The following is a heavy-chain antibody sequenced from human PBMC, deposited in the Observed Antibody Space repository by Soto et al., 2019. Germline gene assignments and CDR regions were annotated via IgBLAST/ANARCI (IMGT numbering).Heavy chain of an antibody. D-gene: IGHD1-26*01. Sequence: VQLVESGGGVVQPGRSLRLSCAASGFTFREHAMHWVRQAPGKGLEWVALISYDGSYQNYPESVRGRFTISRDDPRSTLFLQMNSLRDEDTAVYYCVAEVGPRTFDNWGQGTLVTVSS. CDR3: VAEVGPRTFDN. CDR1: GFTFREHA. CDR2: ISYDGSYQ. V-gene: IGHV3-30-3*01. J-gene: IGHJ4*02.